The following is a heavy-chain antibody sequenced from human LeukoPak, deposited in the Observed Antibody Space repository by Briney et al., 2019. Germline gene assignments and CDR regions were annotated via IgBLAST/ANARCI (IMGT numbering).Heavy chain of an antibody. CDR3: ARGGTRGYSPVDY. CDR1: GFTFGKYW. D-gene: IGHD5-18*01. V-gene: IGHV3-7*03. CDR2: IKQDGSER. Sequence: GGSLRLSCVASGFTFGKYWMSWVRQAPGKGLEWVANIKQDGSERNYVDSVKGRSTISRDNAKNSLFLQMNSLRVEDTAVYYCARGGTRGYSPVDYWGQGILVTVSS. J-gene: IGHJ4*02.